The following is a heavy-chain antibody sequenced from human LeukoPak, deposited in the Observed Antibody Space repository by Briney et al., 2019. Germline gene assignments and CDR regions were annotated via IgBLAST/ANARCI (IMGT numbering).Heavy chain of an antibody. CDR1: GYTFTGYY. CDR2: INPNSGGT. V-gene: IGHV1-2*02. CDR3: ARDRDYDILTGYYTDP. Sequence: ASVKVSCKASGYTFTGYYMHWVRQAPGQGLEWMGWINPNSGGTNYAQKFQGRVTMTRDTSISTAYMELSRLRPDDTAVYYCARDRDYDILTGYYTDPWGQGTLVTVSS. J-gene: IGHJ5*02. D-gene: IGHD3-9*01.